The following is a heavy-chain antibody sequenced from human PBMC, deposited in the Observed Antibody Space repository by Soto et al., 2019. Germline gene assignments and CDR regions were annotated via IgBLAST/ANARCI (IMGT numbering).Heavy chain of an antibody. V-gene: IGHV1-3*01. CDR1: GYTFTSYA. J-gene: IGHJ4*02. CDR2: INAGNGNT. Sequence: QVQLVQSGAEVKKPGASVKVSCKASGYTFTSYAMHWVRQAPGQRLEWMGWINAGNGNTKYSQKFQGRVTITRDTSASTAYMELISLRSEDTAVYYCAASVLMVYAFDYWGQGTLVTVSS. CDR3: AASVLMVYAFDY. D-gene: IGHD2-8*01.